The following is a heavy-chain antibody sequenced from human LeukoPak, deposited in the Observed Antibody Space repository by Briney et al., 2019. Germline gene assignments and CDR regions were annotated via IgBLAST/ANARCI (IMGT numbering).Heavy chain of an antibody. D-gene: IGHD3-10*01. CDR2: ISASGGST. CDR1: GFTFSSYG. CDR3: AILWFGERDY. V-gene: IGHV3-23*01. Sequence: GGTLRLSCAASGFTFSSYGMSWVRQAPGKGLKWVSDISASGGSTYYADSVKGRFTISRDNAKNSLYLQMNSLRAEDTAVYYCAILWFGERDYWGQGTLVTVSS. J-gene: IGHJ4*02.